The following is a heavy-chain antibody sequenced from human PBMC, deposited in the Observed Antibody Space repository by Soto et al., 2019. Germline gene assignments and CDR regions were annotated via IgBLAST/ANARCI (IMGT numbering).Heavy chain of an antibody. J-gene: IGHJ5*02. CDR2: INAGNGNT. V-gene: IGHV1-3*01. CDR1: GYTFTSYA. D-gene: IGHD6-19*01. CDR3: ARGGWVAGTSWFDP. Sequence: QVQLVQSGAEVKKPGASVKVSCKASGYTFTSYAMHWVRQAPGQRLEWMGWINAGNGNTKYSQEFQGRVTITRDTSASTAYMELSSLRSEDTAVYYCARGGWVAGTSWFDPWGQGTLVTVSS.